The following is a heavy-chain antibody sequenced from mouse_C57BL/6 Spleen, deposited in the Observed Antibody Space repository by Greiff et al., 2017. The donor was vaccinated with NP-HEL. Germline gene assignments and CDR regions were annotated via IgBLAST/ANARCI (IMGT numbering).Heavy chain of an antibody. J-gene: IGHJ4*01. CDR3: ARNAYYAMDY. V-gene: IGHV1-50*01. Sequence: VQLQQPGAELVKPGASVKLSCKASGYTFTSYWMQWVKQRPGQGLEWIGEIDPSDSYTNYNQKFKGKATLTVDTSSSTAYMQLSSLTSEDSAVYYCARNAYYAMDYWGQGTSVTVSS. CDR1: GYTFTSYW. CDR2: IDPSDSYT.